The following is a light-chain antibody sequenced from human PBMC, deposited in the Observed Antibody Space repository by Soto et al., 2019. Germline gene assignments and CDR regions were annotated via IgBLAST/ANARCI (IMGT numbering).Light chain of an antibody. J-gene: IGLJ2*01. V-gene: IGLV2-23*03. CDR3: CSYAGSSTFVV. Sequence: QSALTQPASVSGSPGQSITLSCTGTSTDVGTYNLVSWYQQHPGKVPKLIIYEGSKRPSGVSNRFSASKSGNTASLTISGLQPEDEADYYCCSYAGSSTFVVFGGGTKLTVL. CDR2: EGS. CDR1: STDVGTYNL.